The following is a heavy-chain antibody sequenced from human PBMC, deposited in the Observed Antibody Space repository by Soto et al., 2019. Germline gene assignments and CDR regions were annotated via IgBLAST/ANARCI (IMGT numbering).Heavy chain of an antibody. Sequence: SLKVSCKSSRGTFSSYAISCVRQAPGQGLEWMGGIIPIFGTANYAQKFQGRVTITADESTSTAYMELSSLRSEDTAVYYCARGVTTFYYYGMDVWGQGTTVTVSS. CDR3: ARGVTTFYYYGMDV. V-gene: IGHV1-69*13. CDR1: RGTFSSYA. CDR2: IIPIFGTA. D-gene: IGHD3-9*01. J-gene: IGHJ6*02.